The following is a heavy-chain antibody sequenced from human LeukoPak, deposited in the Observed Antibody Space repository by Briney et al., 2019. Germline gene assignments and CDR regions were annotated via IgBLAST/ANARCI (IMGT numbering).Heavy chain of an antibody. CDR2: IYHSGST. V-gene: IGHV4-30-2*01. CDR1: GGSISSGGYS. CDR3: ARVLETYYDFWSGYSSSYYFDY. Sequence: SETLSLTCAVSGGSISSGGYSWSWIRQPPGKGLEWIGYIYHSGSTYYNPSLKSRVTISVDRSKNQFSLKLSSVTAADTAVYYCARVLETYYDFWSGYSSSYYFDYWGQGTLVTVSS. J-gene: IGHJ4*02. D-gene: IGHD3-3*01.